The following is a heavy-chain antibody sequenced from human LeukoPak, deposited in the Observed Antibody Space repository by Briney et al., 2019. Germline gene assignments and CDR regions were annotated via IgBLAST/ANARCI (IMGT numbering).Heavy chain of an antibody. V-gene: IGHV3-30*03. J-gene: IGHJ3*02. CDR3: ARGPSIAARYDAFDI. Sequence: GGSLRLSCAASGFTFSFYGMHWVRQAPGKGLEWVAVISYDGSNKYYGDSVKGRFTISRDNSKNTLYLQMNSLRTEDTAVYYCARGPSIAARYDAFDIWGQGTMVTVSS. D-gene: IGHD6-6*01. CDR2: ISYDGSNK. CDR1: GFTFSFYG.